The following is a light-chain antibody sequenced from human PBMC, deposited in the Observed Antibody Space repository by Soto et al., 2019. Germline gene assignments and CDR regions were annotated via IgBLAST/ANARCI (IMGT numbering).Light chain of an antibody. J-gene: IGLJ1*01. V-gene: IGLV2-11*01. CDR1: SSDVGGYNY. CDR2: DVN. CDR3: CSYAGPNV. Sequence: QSALTQPRSVSGSPGQSVTISCTGTSSDVGGYNYVSWYQHHPGKAPKLMIYDVNKRPSGVPDRFSGSKSGNTASLTISGLQSEDEADYYGCSYAGPNVSGTGTKVTVL.